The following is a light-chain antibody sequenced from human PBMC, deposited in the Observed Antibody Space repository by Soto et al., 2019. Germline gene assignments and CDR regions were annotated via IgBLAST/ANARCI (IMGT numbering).Light chain of an antibody. J-gene: IGKJ1*01. CDR1: QGISSY. CDR3: QQYYSTPWT. V-gene: IGKV1-9*01. Sequence: DIQLTQSPASLSASVGDRVTITCRASQGISSYLAWYQQKPGKAPKLLIYLASTLQSGVPSRFSGSGSGTDFTLTISSLQAEDVAVYYCQQYYSTPWTFGQGTKVEIK. CDR2: LAS.